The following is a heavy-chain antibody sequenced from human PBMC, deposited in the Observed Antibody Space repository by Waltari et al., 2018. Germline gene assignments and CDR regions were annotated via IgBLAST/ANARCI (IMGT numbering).Heavy chain of an antibody. Sequence: QVQLQESGPGLVKTLETLSLKCAVSGYSISSGYYWGWFRQSPGKGLEWIGSIFYDGDSNYNAVLKSRVTLSVDTSNNDVSLKLSSVTAADTAVYYCAREKFSGWSPWGQGILVTVSS. J-gene: IGHJ5*02. CDR1: GYSISSGYY. D-gene: IGHD3-22*01. V-gene: IGHV4-38-2*02. CDR3: AREKFSGWSP. CDR2: IFYDGDS.